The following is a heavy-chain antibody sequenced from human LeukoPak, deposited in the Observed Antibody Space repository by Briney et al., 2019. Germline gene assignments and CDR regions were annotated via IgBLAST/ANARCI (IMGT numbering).Heavy chain of an antibody. CDR1: GYTFTSYG. J-gene: IGHJ6*02. V-gene: IGHV1-18*01. CDR2: ISAYNGNT. Sequence: EASVKVSCKASGYTFTSYGISWVRQAPGQGLEWMGWISAYNGNTNYAQKLQGRVTMTTDTSTSTAYMELRSLRSDDTAVYYCARRNGGSSGYYSNYYYYYGMDVWGQGTTVTVSS. CDR3: ARRNGGSSGYYSNYYYYYGMDV. D-gene: IGHD3-22*01.